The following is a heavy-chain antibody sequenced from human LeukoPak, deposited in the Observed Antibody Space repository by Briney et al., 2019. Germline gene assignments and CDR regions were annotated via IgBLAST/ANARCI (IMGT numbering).Heavy chain of an antibody. CDR2: ISYHGSNK. CDR3: AREGPMAGNFDY. V-gene: IGHV3-30-3*01. CDR1: GFTFITCA. J-gene: IGHJ4*02. D-gene: IGHD6-19*01. Sequence: PGRSLRLSCAASGFTFITCAMHWVRQAPGKGLEWVAVISYHGSNKDYADSVKGRFTISRDNSKNTLYLEMNSLRAEDTTVYYCAREGPMAGNFDYWGQGTLVTVSS.